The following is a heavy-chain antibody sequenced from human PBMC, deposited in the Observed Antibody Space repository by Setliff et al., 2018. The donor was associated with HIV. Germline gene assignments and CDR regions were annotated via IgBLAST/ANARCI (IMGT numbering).Heavy chain of an antibody. V-gene: IGHV3-53*01. Sequence: GGSLRLSCAASGFTVSSNYMSWVRQAPGKGLEWVSVIYSGGSTYYTDSVKGRFTISRDNAKNSLYLQMNSLRAEDTAVYYCARGDSAYNRKKNWFDPWGQGTLVTVSS. CDR3: ARGDSAYNRKKNWFDP. D-gene: IGHD1-1*01. CDR1: GFTVSSNY. CDR2: IYSGGST. J-gene: IGHJ5*02.